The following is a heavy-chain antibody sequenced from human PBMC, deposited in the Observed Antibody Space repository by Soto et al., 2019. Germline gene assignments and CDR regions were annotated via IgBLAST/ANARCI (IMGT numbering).Heavy chain of an antibody. CDR2: ISYDGSNK. V-gene: IGHV3-30*18. D-gene: IGHD3-3*01. J-gene: IGHJ6*02. CDR3: AKDSPMEWTITYYYYYGMDV. Sequence: QVQLVESGGGVVQPGRSLRLSCAASGFTFSSYGMHWVRQAPGKGLEWVAVISYDGSNKYYADSVKGRFTISRDNSKNTLYLQMNSLRAEETAVYYCAKDSPMEWTITYYYYYGMDVWGQGTTVTVSS. CDR1: GFTFSSYG.